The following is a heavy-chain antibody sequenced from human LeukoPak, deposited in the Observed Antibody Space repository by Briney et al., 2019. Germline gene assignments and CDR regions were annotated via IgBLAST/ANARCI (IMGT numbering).Heavy chain of an antibody. J-gene: IGHJ4*02. CDR1: VGSLSSYY. V-gene: IGHV4-59*01. D-gene: IGHD6-25*01. Sequence: PSETLSLTRIVSVGSLSSYYWSWIRQPAGKGLEWIAHIYHTGSTNYNPSLSSRVTISIDTAKNQFSLKLTSVTAADTAVYYCARRGRNSSGWQDYLWGQGTLVTVSS. CDR3: ARRGRNSSGWQDYL. CDR2: IYHTGST.